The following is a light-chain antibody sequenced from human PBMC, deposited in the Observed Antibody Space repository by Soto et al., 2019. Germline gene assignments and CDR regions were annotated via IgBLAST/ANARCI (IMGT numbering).Light chain of an antibody. CDR3: SSYAGSDILV. J-gene: IGLJ3*02. CDR2: EVS. CDR1: SSDVGGYNY. Sequence: QSALTQPPSASGSPGQSVTISCTGTSSDVGGYNYVSWYQQKPGKALKLIIFEVSKRPSGVPDRFSASKSGNTASLTVSGLQAEDEADYYCSSYAGSDILVFGGGTKVTVL. V-gene: IGLV2-8*01.